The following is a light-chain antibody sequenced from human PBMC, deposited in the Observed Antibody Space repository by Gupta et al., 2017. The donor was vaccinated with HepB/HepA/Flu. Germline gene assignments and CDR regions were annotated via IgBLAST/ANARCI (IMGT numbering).Light chain of an antibody. J-gene: IGKJ3*01. CDR1: QSLLYSNGYHY. V-gene: IGKV2-28*01. CDR3: FQALQTPFT. CDR2: LGS. Sequence: DIVLTQSPLSLPVTPGEPASISCRSNQSLLYSNGYHYLDWYLQKPGQSPQILIYLGSKRAPGVPDRFSVSRSGTDFTLTISRVEAEDVGIYYCFQALQTPFTFGHGTRVDIK.